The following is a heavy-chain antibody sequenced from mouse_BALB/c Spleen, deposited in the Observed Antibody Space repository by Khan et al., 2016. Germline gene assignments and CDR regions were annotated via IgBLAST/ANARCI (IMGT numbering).Heavy chain of an antibody. CDR2: IDPANGNT. V-gene: IGHV14-3*02. CDR1: GFNIKDTY. D-gene: IGHD2-10*01. CDR3: TRSPYYDGVGFAY. Sequence: VQLQQSGAELVKPGASVKLSCTASGFNIKDTYMHWVKQRPEQGLEWIGRIDPANGNTKYDPKFQGKATITADTSSNTAYLQLSSLTSEDTAVYDCTRSPYYDGVGFAYWGQGTLVTVSA. J-gene: IGHJ3*01.